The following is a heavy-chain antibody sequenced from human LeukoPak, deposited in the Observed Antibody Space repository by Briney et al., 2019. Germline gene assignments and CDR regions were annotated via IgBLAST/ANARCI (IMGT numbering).Heavy chain of an antibody. CDR1: GGSFSFYY. D-gene: IGHD4-17*01. Sequence: SETLSLTCGVSGGSFSFYYWSWIRQPPGKGLEWIGEISQSGSTNYNPSLKSRVTISVDTSKNQFSLKLSSVTAADTAVYYCARDRDYGDYASPRHYYYYYMDVWGKGTTVTVSS. J-gene: IGHJ6*03. CDR2: ISQSGST. CDR3: ARDRDYGDYASPRHYYYYYMDV. V-gene: IGHV4-34*01.